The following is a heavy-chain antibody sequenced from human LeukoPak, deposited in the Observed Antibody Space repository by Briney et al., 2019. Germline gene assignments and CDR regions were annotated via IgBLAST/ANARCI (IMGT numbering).Heavy chain of an antibody. CDR1: GFTFSFYT. CDR3: ARDRSVAGSDAFDI. V-gene: IGHV3-21*01. Sequence: GGSLRFSCAASGFTFSFYTMNWVRQTPGKGLEWVSSISSSSSYIYYADSLKGRFTISRDSAKNTLYLQMNSLRAEDTAVYYCARDRSVAGSDAFDIWGQGTMVTVSS. CDR2: ISSSSSYI. J-gene: IGHJ3*02. D-gene: IGHD6-19*01.